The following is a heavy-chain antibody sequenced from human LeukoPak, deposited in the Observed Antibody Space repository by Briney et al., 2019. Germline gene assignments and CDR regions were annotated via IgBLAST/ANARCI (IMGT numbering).Heavy chain of an antibody. D-gene: IGHD3-9*01. Sequence: GGSLRLSCAASGFTFSNHWMHWVRQVPGKGLVWVSRINTDGRTTNYADFVKGRFTISRDNAKNTLYLQMNSLRVEDTAVYYCARVLRYFEVFIDHWGQGDLVTVSS. J-gene: IGHJ4*02. CDR2: INTDGRTT. CDR3: ARVLRYFEVFIDH. V-gene: IGHV3-74*01. CDR1: GFTFSNHW.